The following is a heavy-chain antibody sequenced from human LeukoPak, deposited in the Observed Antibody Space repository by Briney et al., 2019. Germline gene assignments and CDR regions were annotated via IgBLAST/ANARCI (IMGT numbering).Heavy chain of an antibody. Sequence: PSETLSLTCTVSGYSISSGYYWGWIRQPPGRGLEWIGSIYHSGSTYYNPSLKSRVTISVDTSKNQFSLKLSSVTVADTAVYYCARDGNYGSGSLDYWGQGTLVTVSS. V-gene: IGHV4-38-2*02. CDR3: ARDGNYGSGSLDY. J-gene: IGHJ4*02. CDR1: GYSISSGYY. D-gene: IGHD3-10*01. CDR2: IYHSGST.